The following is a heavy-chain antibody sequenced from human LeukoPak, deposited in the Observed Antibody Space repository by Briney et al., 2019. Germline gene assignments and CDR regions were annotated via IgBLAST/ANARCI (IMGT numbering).Heavy chain of an antibody. J-gene: IGHJ2*01. V-gene: IGHV4-59*08. CDR2: IYYSGST. Sequence: SETLSLSCTVSGGSINSYYWSWIRQPPGKGLEWIGYIYYSGSTKYNPSLKSRVTISVDTSKNQFSLKLSPVTAADTAVYYCARQAVTVAPFDLWGRGTLVTVSS. CDR1: GGSINSYY. D-gene: IGHD4-23*01. CDR3: ARQAVTVAPFDL.